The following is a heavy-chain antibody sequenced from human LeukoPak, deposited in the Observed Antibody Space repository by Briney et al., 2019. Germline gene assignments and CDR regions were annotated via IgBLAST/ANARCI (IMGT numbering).Heavy chain of an antibody. CDR1: GGSISSYY. CDR2: MYYSGST. CDR3: ARDARRGWFDP. D-gene: IGHD3-10*01. J-gene: IGHJ5*02. Sequence: SETLSLTCTVSGGSISSYYWSWIRQPPGKGPEWIGYMYYSGSTNYNPSLKSRVTISVDTSKNQFSLKLGSVTAADTAVYYCARDARRGWFDPWGQGTLVTVSS. V-gene: IGHV4-59*01.